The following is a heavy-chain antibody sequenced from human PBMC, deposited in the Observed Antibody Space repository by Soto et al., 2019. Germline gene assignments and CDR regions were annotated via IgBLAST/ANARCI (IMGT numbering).Heavy chain of an antibody. CDR2: IYPGDSDT. D-gene: IGHD2-2*01. V-gene: IGHV5-51*01. J-gene: IGHJ6*02. CDR1: GYIFTNSW. CDR3: ARLQAAMPAAAGMDV. Sequence: PGESLKISCKGSGYIFTNSWIGWVRQMPGKGLEWMGIIYPGDSDTRYSPSFQGQVTISADKSITTAYLQWSSLTASGTAMYYCARLQAAMPAAAGMDVWGQGTAVTSP.